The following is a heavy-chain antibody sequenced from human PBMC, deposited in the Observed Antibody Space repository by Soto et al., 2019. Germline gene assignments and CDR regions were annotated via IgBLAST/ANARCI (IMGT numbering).Heavy chain of an antibody. CDR3: ARDTAPSDV. CDR1: GYTFTSYA. J-gene: IGHJ6*02. Sequence: QVQLVQSGAEVKKPGASVKVSCKASGYTFTSYAMHWVRQAPGQRLEWMGWINAGNGNRKYSQKFQGRVTITRDTSASIAYMELSSLRPEDTAVYYCARDTAPSDVWGQGTTVTVSS. D-gene: IGHD4-17*01. CDR2: INAGNGNR. V-gene: IGHV1-3*01.